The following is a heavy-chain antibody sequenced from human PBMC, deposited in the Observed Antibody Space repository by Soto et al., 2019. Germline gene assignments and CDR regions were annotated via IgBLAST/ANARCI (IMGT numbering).Heavy chain of an antibody. D-gene: IGHD3-16*01. V-gene: IGHV3-23*01. J-gene: IGHJ4*02. Sequence: GGSLRLSCVASGFIFNDYAMSWVRQVPGKGLEWVSGIVGGYSGRAFYADSVKDRFSISRDNSKNTLCMQLNTLRAEDTAIYYCAKDYLGSNVMFEFWGQGSLVTVSS. CDR1: GFIFNDYA. CDR3: AKDYLGSNVMFEF. CDR2: IVGGYSGRA.